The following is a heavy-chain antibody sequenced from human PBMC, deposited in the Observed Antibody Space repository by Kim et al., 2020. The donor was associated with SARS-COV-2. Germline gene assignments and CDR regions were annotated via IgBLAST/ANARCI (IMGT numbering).Heavy chain of an antibody. D-gene: IGHD6-13*01. J-gene: IGHJ6*02. CDR2: ISSSSSYI. CDR1: GFTFSSYS. V-gene: IGHV3-21*01. CDR3: ASGGAAAGTFYYYYGMDV. Sequence: GGSLRLSCAASGFTFSSYSMNWVRQAPGKGLEWVSSISSSSSYIYYADSVKGRFTISRDNAKNSLYLQMNSLRAEDTAVYYCASGGAAAGTFYYYYGMDVWGQGTTVTVSS.